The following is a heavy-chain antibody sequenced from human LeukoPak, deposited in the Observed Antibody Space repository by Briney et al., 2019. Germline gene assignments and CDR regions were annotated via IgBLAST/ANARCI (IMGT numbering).Heavy chain of an antibody. V-gene: IGHV3-74*01. CDR3: ASGVQRDYHGSGYAFDI. J-gene: IGHJ4*02. CDR1: GFTFSKYW. CDR2: INNHGTTT. D-gene: IGHD3-10*01. Sequence: GGSVRLSCEASGFTFSKYWMYWVRQTPGEGLVCISRINNHGTTTNYVDSVKGRFTISRDNTKQTLYLQMNSLSADDTALYYCASGVQRDYHGSGYAFDIWGQGILVTVSS.